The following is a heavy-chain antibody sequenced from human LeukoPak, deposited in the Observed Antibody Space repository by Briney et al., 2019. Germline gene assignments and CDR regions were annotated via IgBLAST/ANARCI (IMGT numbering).Heavy chain of an antibody. J-gene: IGHJ4*02. D-gene: IGHD4-23*01. V-gene: IGHV3-53*01. CDR2: IYSGGST. CDR3: ARRAGGYSHPYDY. Sequence: GGSLRLSCAASGFTVSSNYIWVRQAPGKGLEWVSVIYSGGSTYYADSVKGRFTISRDNSKNTLYLQMNSLRAEDTAVYYCARRAGGYSHPYDYWGQGILVTVSS. CDR1: GFTVSSNY.